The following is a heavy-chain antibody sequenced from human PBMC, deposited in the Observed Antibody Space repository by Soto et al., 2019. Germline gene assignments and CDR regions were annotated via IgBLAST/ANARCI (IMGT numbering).Heavy chain of an antibody. CDR2: ISYDGSNK. V-gene: IGHV3-30*18. D-gene: IGHD6-6*01. CDR1: GFNISSYG. J-gene: IGHJ6*02. CDR3: AKETYDSSSAVMYYYSSGMDV. Sequence: PGGSLRLSCAASGFNISSYGMHRVRQAPGKGLEWVAVISYDGSNKYYADSVKGRFTISRDNSKNTLYLQMNSLRAEDTAVYYCAKETYDSSSAVMYYYSSGMDVWGQGTTVTVSS.